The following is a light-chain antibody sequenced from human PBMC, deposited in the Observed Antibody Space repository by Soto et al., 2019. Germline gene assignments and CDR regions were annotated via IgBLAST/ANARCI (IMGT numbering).Light chain of an antibody. CDR3: SAWDDSLRGLE. V-gene: IGLV1-44*01. CDR1: SSNIGSNT. Sequence: QSVLTQPPSASGTPGQMVTISCSGSSSNIGSNTVNWYQQLPGMATNLLIYINSQRPSGVPDRFSGSKSGTSASLAISGLQSEDEADSYCSAWDDSLRGLEFGGGTKLTVL. CDR2: INS. J-gene: IGLJ2*01.